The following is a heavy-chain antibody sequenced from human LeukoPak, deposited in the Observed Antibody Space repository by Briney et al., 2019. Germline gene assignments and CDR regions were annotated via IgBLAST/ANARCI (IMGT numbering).Heavy chain of an antibody. J-gene: IGHJ4*02. CDR3: ARGARYYYDSSGYYSPDYFDY. V-gene: IGHV4-39*07. CDR2: IYYSGST. Sequence: PSETLSLICTVSGGSISSSSYYWGWIRQPPGKGLEWIGSIYYSGSTYYNPSLKSRATISVDTSKNQFSLKLSSVTAADTAVYYCARGARYYYDSSGYYSPDYFDYWGQGTLVTVSS. CDR1: GGSISSSSYY. D-gene: IGHD3-22*01.